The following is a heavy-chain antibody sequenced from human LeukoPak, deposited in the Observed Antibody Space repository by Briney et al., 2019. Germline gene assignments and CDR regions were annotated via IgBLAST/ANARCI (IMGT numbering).Heavy chain of an antibody. D-gene: IGHD6-19*01. CDR1: GFTFSSYW. J-gene: IGHJ4*02. CDR2: IKQDGSVR. V-gene: IGHV3-7*01. CDR3: ARDLYSTGSFDS. Sequence: PGGSLRLSCAASGFTFSSYWMNWVRQAPGKGLEWLTNIKQDGSVRHYVDSVKGRFTISRDNTKNSLYLQMNSLRAEDTAVYYCARDLYSTGSFDSWGQGTLVTVSS.